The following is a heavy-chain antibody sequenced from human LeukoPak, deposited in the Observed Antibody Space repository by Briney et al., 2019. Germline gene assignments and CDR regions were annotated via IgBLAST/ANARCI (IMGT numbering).Heavy chain of an antibody. J-gene: IGHJ4*02. V-gene: IGHV3-23*01. CDR3: AKENPVGGANYFDY. CDR2: ITGSGDNT. Sequence: GGSLRLSCAASGFIFSTYPMSWVRQAPGKGLEWVSAITGSGDNTYYTDSVKGRFTISRDNSKNTLSLQMNSLRVEDTAVYYCAKENPVGGANYFDYWGQGTLVTVSS. CDR1: GFIFSTYP. D-gene: IGHD1-26*01.